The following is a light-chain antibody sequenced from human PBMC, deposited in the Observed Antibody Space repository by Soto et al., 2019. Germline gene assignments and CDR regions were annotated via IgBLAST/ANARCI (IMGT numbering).Light chain of an antibody. CDR3: SSYTSSSTPYV. CDR1: SSDVGGYNY. V-gene: IGLV2-14*01. Sequence: QYALTQPASVSGSPGQSITISCTGTSSDVGGYNYVSWYQQHPGKAPKLMIYDVSNWPSGVSNRFSGSKSGNTASLTISGLQAEDEADYYCSSYTSSSTPYVFGTGTKVTVL. CDR2: DVS. J-gene: IGLJ1*01.